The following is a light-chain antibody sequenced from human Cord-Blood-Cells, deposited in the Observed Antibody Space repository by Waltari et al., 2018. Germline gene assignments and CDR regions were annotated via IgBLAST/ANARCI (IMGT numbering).Light chain of an antibody. V-gene: IGKV4-1*01. J-gene: IGKJ3*01. CDR1: HSVLYSSNTKNY. CDR3: QQYYTRIT. CDR2: WAS. Sequence: DIVMTQSPDSLAVSLGERATINCDSSHSVLYSSNTKNYLAWYQQKPGQPPKLLIYWASTRESGGPYRCSGRWSGTDFTRTISSLQAEDVAVYYCQQYYTRITFGPGTKVDIK.